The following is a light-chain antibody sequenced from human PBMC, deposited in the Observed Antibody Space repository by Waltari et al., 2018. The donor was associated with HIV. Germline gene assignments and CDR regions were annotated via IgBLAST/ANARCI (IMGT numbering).Light chain of an antibody. Sequence: ERVLTHTPATLCLSRGERATLSCRATQSVSDYLAWYQQKPGQAPRLLIYDASNRATGIPARFSGSGSGTDFTLTISSLEPEDFAVYYCQHRSSWLPYTFGQGTKLEIK. V-gene: IGKV3-11*01. CDR2: DAS. CDR1: QSVSDY. CDR3: QHRSSWLPYT. J-gene: IGKJ2*01.